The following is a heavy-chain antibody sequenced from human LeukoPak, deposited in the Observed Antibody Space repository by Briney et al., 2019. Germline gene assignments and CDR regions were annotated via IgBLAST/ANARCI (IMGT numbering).Heavy chain of an antibody. J-gene: IGHJ6*02. CDR3: ARDQELGYCSGGSCPYYGMDV. V-gene: IGHV3-21*01. CDR2: ISSSSSYI. D-gene: IGHD2-15*01. CDR1: GFTFSSYS. Sequence: TPGGSLRLSCAASGFTFSSYSMNWVRQAPGKGLEWVSSISSSSSYIYYADPVKGRFTISRDNAKNSLYLQMNSLRAEDTAVYYCARDQELGYCSGGSCPYYGMDVWGQGTTVTVSS.